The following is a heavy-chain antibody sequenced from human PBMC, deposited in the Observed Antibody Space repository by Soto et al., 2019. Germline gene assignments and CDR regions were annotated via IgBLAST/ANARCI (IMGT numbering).Heavy chain of an antibody. CDR3: ARDRELGRTSPYFDF. V-gene: IGHV3-33*01. D-gene: IGHD3-10*01. J-gene: IGHJ4*02. CDR1: GFTFSNFG. Sequence: QVQLVESGGGVVQPGRSLRLSCAASGFTFSNFGVHWVRQAPGKGLEWVAVIWNDGNNRRYGDSVRSRFTVSSDNSKNTVYLQMDSLRVEDTAMYYCARDRELGRTSPYFDFWGQGTLVTVSS. CDR2: IWNDGNNR.